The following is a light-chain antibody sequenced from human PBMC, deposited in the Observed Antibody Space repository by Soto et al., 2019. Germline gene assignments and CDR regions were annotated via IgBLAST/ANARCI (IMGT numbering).Light chain of an antibody. Sequence: EIVMTQSPATLSVSPGERATLSCRASHSVRSNLAWYQQKPGQTPSLLIYVASTRATGIPARFTGSGSGTAFTLTISSLQSEDFAIYYWQQYNNWPLTFGGGTKVEIK. CDR2: VAS. CDR1: HSVRSN. V-gene: IGKV3-15*01. J-gene: IGKJ4*01. CDR3: QQYNNWPLT.